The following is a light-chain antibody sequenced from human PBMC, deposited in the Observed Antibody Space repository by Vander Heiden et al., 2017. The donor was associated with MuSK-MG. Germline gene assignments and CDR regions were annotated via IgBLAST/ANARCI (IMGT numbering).Light chain of an antibody. CDR3: LLSYSGAGG. CDR1: SGSVTSSHY. V-gene: IGLV7-46*01. CDR2: ETS. Sequence: QYVVTQAPSLTVSPGGTVTLTCASSSGSVTSSHYVSWFQQRPGQAPMILMYETSHKHAWKPARFSASIYGDTAALILSGAQPEDEADYYCLLSYSGAGGFGGGTRLTVL. J-gene: IGLJ3*02.